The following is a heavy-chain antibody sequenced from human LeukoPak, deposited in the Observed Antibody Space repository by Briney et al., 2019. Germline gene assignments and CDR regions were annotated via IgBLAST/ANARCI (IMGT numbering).Heavy chain of an antibody. V-gene: IGHV4-39*07. J-gene: IGHJ4*02. CDR1: GGSISSSSYY. Sequence: PSETLSLTCTVSGGSISSSSYYWGWIRQPPGKGLEWIGSIYYSGSTYYNPSLKSRVTISVDTSKNQFSLKLSSVTAADTAVYYCARVTILTGYHFDYWGQGTLVTVSS. D-gene: IGHD3-9*01. CDR3: ARVTILTGYHFDY. CDR2: IYYSGST.